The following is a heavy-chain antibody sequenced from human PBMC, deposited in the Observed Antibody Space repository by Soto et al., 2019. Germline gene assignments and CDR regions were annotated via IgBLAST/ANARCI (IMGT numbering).Heavy chain of an antibody. CDR1: GYTFTGYY. V-gene: IGHV1-2*04. D-gene: IGHD3-10*01. CDR2: INPNSGGT. Sequence: QVQLVQSGAEVKKPGASVKVACKASGYTFTGYYVHWVRQAPGQGLEWMGWINPNSGGTNYAQKFQGWVTMTRDTSISTAYMELSRLISDDTAVYYCARGGSGSYYNFDYWGQGTLVTVSS. CDR3: ARGGSGSYYNFDY. J-gene: IGHJ4*02.